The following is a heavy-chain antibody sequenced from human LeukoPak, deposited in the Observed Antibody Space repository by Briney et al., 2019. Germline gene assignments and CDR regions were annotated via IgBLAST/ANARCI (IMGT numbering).Heavy chain of an antibody. CDR1: GFTFRRHW. CDR2: IKEDGSEK. D-gene: IGHD2-8*02. J-gene: IGHJ3*02. CDR3: ARDFGSGGAFDI. Sequence: GGSLRLSCAASGFTFRRHWMSWVRQAPGKGLEWVAKIKEDGSEKYCVDSVKGRFTISRDNAKNSLYLQMNSLRAEDTALYYCARDFGSGGAFDIWGQGTMVTVSS. V-gene: IGHV3-7*05.